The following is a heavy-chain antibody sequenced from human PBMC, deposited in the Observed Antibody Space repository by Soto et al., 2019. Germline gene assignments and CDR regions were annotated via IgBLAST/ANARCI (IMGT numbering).Heavy chain of an antibody. D-gene: IGHD3-9*01. CDR2: INSDGSST. J-gene: IGHJ4*02. Sequence: GWSLRLSCASSGFTFISYWMHWVRQAPGKGLVWVSRINSDGSSTSYADSVKGRFTISRDNAKNTLYLQMNSLRAEDTAVYYCARVGLYYDILTGYSFDYWGQGTLVTVSS. CDR3: ARVGLYYDILTGYSFDY. V-gene: IGHV3-74*01. CDR1: GFTFISYW.